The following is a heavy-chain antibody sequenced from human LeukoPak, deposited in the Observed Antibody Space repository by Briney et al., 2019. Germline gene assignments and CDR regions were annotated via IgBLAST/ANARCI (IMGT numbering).Heavy chain of an antibody. CDR2: IYYSGST. Sequence: PSETLSLTCTVSGGSISSSIYYWGWIRQPPRKGLEWIGSIYYSGSTYYNPSLKSRVTISVDTSKNQFSLKLSSVTAADTPVYYCARAAPPYTIFGVVIACDYYYYYMDVWGKGTTVTVSS. CDR1: GGSISSSIYY. CDR3: ARAAPPYTIFGVVIACDYYYYYMDV. J-gene: IGHJ6*03. V-gene: IGHV4-39*07. D-gene: IGHD3-3*01.